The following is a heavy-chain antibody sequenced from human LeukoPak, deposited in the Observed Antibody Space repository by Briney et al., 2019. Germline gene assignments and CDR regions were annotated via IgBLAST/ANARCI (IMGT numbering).Heavy chain of an antibody. V-gene: IGHV3-7*01. CDR3: ATGHYDILTGYYPRGPFSY. CDR1: GFTFSSYW. Sequence: GGSLRLSCAASGFTFSSYWMSWVRQAPGKGLEWVANIKQDGSEKYYVDSVKGRFTISRDNAKNSLYLQMNSLRAEDTAVYYCATGHYDILTGYYPRGPFSYWGQGTLVTVSS. J-gene: IGHJ4*02. D-gene: IGHD3-9*01. CDR2: IKQDGSEK.